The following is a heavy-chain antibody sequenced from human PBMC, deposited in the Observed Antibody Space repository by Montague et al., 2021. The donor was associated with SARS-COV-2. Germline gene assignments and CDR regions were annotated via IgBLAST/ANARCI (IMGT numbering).Heavy chain of an antibody. V-gene: IGHV4-34*01. CDR2: VDQSGNT. J-gene: IGHJ6*02. CDR1: GGSFRNYY. D-gene: IGHD4/OR15-4a*01. Sequence: SETLSLTCAVYGGSFRNYYWSWIRQSPGKGLEWIGEVDQSGNTNYNPSPKSRVTISADISKNQFSVKLASATAADTAVYYCARDHMTILFMVYYYGMDVWGQGTTVTVSS. CDR3: ARDHMTILFMVYYYGMDV.